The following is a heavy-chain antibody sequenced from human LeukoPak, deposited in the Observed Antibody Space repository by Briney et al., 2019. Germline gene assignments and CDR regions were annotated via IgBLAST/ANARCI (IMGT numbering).Heavy chain of an antibody. J-gene: IGHJ4*02. D-gene: IGHD3-22*01. V-gene: IGHV3-11*01. CDR2: ISSSGSTI. CDR3: ARVGGTDSSTTYFDY. Sequence: GGSLRLACAASGFTFSDYYMSWIRQAPGKGLEWDSYISSSGSTIYYADSVKGRFTISRDNAKNSLYLQMNSLRAEDTAVYYCARVGGTDSSTTYFDYWGQGTLVTVSS. CDR1: GFTFSDYY.